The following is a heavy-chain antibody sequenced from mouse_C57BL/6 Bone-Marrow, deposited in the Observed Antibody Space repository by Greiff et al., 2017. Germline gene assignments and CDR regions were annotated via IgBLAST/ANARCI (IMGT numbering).Heavy chain of an antibody. D-gene: IGHD1-1*01. Sequence: EVKLVESGGGLVKPGGSLKLSCAASGFTFSDYGMHWVRQAPEKGLEWVAYISSGSSTIYYADTVKGRFTISRDNAKNTLFLQMTSLRSEETAMYYCARKGTTVVGYFDYWGQGTTLTVSS. J-gene: IGHJ2*01. V-gene: IGHV5-17*01. CDR3: ARKGTTVVGYFDY. CDR2: ISSGSSTI. CDR1: GFTFSDYG.